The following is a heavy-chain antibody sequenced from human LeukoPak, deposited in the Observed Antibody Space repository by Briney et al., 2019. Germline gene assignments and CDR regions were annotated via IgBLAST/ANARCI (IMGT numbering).Heavy chain of an antibody. D-gene: IGHD3-22*01. CDR2: IIPIFGTA. CDR1: GGTFSSYT. J-gene: IGHJ6*03. CDR3: ARDSRSDSSGYYYYYYYMDV. V-gene: IGHV1-69*05. Sequence: SVKVSCKASGGTFSSYTISWVRQAPGQGLEWMGRIIPIFGTANYAQKFQGRVTITTDESTSTAYMELSSLRSEDTAVYYCARDSRSDSSGYYYYYYYMDVWGKGTTVTVSS.